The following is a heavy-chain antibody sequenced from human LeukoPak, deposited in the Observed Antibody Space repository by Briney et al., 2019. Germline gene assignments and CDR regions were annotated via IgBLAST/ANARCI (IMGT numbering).Heavy chain of an antibody. J-gene: IGHJ3*02. Sequence: GGSLRLSCAASGFTVSSNYMSWVRQAPGKGLEWVSVIYSGGSTYYADPVKGRFTISRDNSKNTLYLQMNSLRAEDTAVYYCVREGYSYGYDAFDIWGQGTMVTVSS. CDR1: GFTVSSNY. V-gene: IGHV3-66*01. CDR3: VREGYSYGYDAFDI. D-gene: IGHD5-18*01. CDR2: IYSGGST.